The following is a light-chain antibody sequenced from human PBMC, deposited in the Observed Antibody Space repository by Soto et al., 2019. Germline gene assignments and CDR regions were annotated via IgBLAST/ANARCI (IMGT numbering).Light chain of an antibody. CDR1: SSDVGGYTY. CDR3: GSYTSRLTYV. J-gene: IGLJ1*01. CDR2: EVS. V-gene: IGLV2-14*01. Sequence: QSALTQPASVSGSPGQSITISCTGRSSDVGGYTYVSWFQQHPDKAPKVIISEVSDRPSGVSNRFSGSKSGNTASLTISGLQADDEAEYYCGSYTSRLTYVFGTGTKVPS.